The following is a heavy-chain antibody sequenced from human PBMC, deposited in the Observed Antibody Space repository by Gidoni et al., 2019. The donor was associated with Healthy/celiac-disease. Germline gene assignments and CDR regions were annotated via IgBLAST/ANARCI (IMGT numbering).Heavy chain of an antibody. CDR3: AKAEKKWELPPIGY. J-gene: IGHJ4*02. Sequence: VISYDGSNKYYADSVKGRFTISRDNSKNTLYLQMNSLRAEDTAVYYCAKAEKKWELPPIGYWGQGTLVTVSS. CDR2: ISYDGSNK. D-gene: IGHD1-26*01. V-gene: IGHV3-30*18.